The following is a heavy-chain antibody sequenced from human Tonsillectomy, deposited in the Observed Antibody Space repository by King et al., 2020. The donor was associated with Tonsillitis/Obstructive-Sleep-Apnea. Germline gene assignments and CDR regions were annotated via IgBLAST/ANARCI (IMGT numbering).Heavy chain of an antibody. CDR1: GYTFSAYS. Sequence: EVQLVESGGGLVKPGGPLRLSCAASGYTFSAYSMDWVRQAPGKGLEWVASISTSSDYIYYADSVKGRFTISRDNAKNSLYLQMNSLRAEDTAVYYCTGEGDSGYDAYYFDYWGQGTLVTVSS. CDR3: TGEGDSGYDAYYFDY. CDR2: ISTSSDYI. V-gene: IGHV3-21*01. D-gene: IGHD5-12*01. J-gene: IGHJ4*02.